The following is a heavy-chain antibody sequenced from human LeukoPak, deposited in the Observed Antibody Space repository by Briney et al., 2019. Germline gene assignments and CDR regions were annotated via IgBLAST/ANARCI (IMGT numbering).Heavy chain of an antibody. D-gene: IGHD3/OR15-3a*01. CDR2: IIPIFGTA. Sequence: GSSVKVSCKSSGGTFSSYALSWVRQAPGQGLEWMGGIIPIFGTANYAQKFQGRVTITTDESTSTAYMELSSLRSEDTAGYYCASTSMDWKSATFYYYYYIDVWAKGTTVTVSS. V-gene: IGHV1-69*05. J-gene: IGHJ6*03. CDR3: ASTSMDWKSATFYYYYYIDV. CDR1: GGTFSSYA.